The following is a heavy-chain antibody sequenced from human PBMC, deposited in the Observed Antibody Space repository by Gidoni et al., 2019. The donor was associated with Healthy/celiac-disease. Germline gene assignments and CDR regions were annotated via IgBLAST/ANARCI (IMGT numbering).Heavy chain of an antibody. J-gene: IGHJ5*02. CDR3: ASSSEQWLVGAFDP. CDR1: GYNFTSYG. CDR2: ISAYNGNT. V-gene: IGHV1-18*04. D-gene: IGHD6-19*01. Sequence: QVQLLQSGAEVKKPGASVKVSCKASGYNFTSYGISWVRQAPGQGLEWMGWISAYNGNTNYAQKLQGRVTMTTDTSTSTAYMELRSLRSDDTAVYYCASSSEQWLVGAFDPWGQGTLVTVSS.